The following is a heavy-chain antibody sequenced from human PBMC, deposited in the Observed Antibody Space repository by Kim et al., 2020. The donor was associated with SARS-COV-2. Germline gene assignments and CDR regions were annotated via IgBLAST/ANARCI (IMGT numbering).Heavy chain of an antibody. J-gene: IGHJ6*02. D-gene: IGHD2-15*01. CDR3: TTDIVVVVAATLYGMDV. V-gene: IGHV3-15*01. Sequence: KGRFTISREDSKNTLYLQMNSLKTEDTAVYYCTTDIVVVVAATLYGMDVWGQGTTVTVSS.